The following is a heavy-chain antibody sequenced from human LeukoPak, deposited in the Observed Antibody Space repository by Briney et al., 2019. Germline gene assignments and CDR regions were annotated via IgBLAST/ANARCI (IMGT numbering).Heavy chain of an antibody. Sequence: GGSLRLSCAASGFTFSAYSMSWVRQAPGKGLEWVSAIRGSGGDTYYADSVKGRFTISRDNSKNTLYLQMNSLRAEDTAVYYCAKDKLGTEGYFDHWGQGTLVTVSS. D-gene: IGHD1-14*01. CDR3: AKDKLGTEGYFDH. V-gene: IGHV3-23*01. J-gene: IGHJ4*02. CDR2: IRGSGGDT. CDR1: GFTFSAYS.